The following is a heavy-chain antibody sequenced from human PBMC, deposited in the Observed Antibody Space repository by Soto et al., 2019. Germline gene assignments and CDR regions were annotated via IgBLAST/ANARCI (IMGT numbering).Heavy chain of an antibody. V-gene: IGHV1-18*01. CDR3: ARGFCSGGICSPNDL. Sequence: QVQLVQSGAEVKKPGASVKVSCKASGYTFTNYGITWVRQAPGQGLEWMGWISAYNGDTNYAQKLQARVTMTTDTSTTTAYMELRGLTSDDTTVYYCARGFCSGGICSPNDLWGQLTLVTVSS. CDR1: GYTFTNYG. D-gene: IGHD2-15*01. CDR2: ISAYNGDT. J-gene: IGHJ5*02.